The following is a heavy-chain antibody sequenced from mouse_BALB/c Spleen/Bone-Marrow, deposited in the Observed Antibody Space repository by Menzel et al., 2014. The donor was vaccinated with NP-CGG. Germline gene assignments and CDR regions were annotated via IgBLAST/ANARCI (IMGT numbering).Heavy chain of an antibody. CDR2: ISSGGTT. Sequence: EVKLVESGGGLVKPGGSLKLSCAASGFTFSGYAMSWVRQTPEKRLEWVASISSGGTTYYPDSVKGRFTISRDNARNILYLQMGSLRSEDTAMYYCAGITTVDYWGQGTSVTVSS. CDR1: GFTFSGYA. D-gene: IGHD1-1*01. V-gene: IGHV5-6-5*01. J-gene: IGHJ4*01. CDR3: AGITTVDY.